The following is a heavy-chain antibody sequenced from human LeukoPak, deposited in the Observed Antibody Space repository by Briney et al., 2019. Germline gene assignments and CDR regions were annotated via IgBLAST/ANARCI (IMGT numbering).Heavy chain of an antibody. V-gene: IGHV3-7*01. J-gene: IGHJ4*02. CDR1: GFTFDTFW. CDR3: AREGSAWADF. D-gene: IGHD3-10*01. CDR2: IHKDGSKE. Sequence: GGSLRLSCAASGFTFDTFWMGWVRQAPGKGLEWVANIHKDGSKEYYVGSVKGRFTISRDNVKKSLYLQMNSLRADDTGVYYCAREGSAWADFWGQGTLVSVSS.